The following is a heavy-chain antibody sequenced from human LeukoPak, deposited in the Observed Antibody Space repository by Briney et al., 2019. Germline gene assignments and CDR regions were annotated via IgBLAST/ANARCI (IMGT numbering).Heavy chain of an antibody. D-gene: IGHD5-12*01. CDR2: IKQDGSEK. CDR3: ARDVDKVHRGWFDP. Sequence: GGSLRLSCAASGFTFSSYWMSWVRQAPGKGLEWVANIKQDGSEKYYVDSVKGRFTISRDNAKNSLYLQMNSLRAEDTAMYYCARDVDKVHRGWFDPWGQGTLVTVSS. V-gene: IGHV3-7*01. CDR1: GFTFSSYW. J-gene: IGHJ5*02.